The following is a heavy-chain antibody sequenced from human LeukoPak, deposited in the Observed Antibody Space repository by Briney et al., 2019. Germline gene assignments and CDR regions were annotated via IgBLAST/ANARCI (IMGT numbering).Heavy chain of an antibody. CDR3: ARAGASGWYAAGWFDP. CDR1: GFPFNNYW. J-gene: IGHJ5*02. CDR2: INTDGRTT. Sequence: GGSLRLSCAASGFPFNNYWMHWVRQAPGKGLMWVSSINTDGRTTRYAASVQGRFTISRDNAKNTLSLQMNSLRDDDTAVYYCARAGASGWYAAGWFDPWGQGTLVTVSS. V-gene: IGHV3-74*01. D-gene: IGHD6-19*01.